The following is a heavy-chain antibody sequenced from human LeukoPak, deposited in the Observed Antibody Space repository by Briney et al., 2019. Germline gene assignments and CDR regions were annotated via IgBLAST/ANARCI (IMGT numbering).Heavy chain of an antibody. V-gene: IGHV4-38-2*02. CDR2: IYHSGST. D-gene: IGHD2-15*01. CDR3: ARGPRGSPQPNWFAP. J-gene: IGHJ5*02. CDR1: GYPISSGYN. Sequence: SETLSLACIVSGYPISSGYNWGWIRQPPGKGLECIGNIYHSGSTNYNPSLKSRVTISVDTSRNPFSLKLSSVTAADTAVYYCARGPRGSPQPNWFAPWGQGTLVTVSS.